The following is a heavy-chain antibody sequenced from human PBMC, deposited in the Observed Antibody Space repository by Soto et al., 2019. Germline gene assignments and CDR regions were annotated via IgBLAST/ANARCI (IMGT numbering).Heavy chain of an antibody. CDR3: VRDYVMDV. Sequence: PGGSLRLSCAASGFTFSGDAMNWVRQAPGKGLEWVSSISTTSTYIYYAESVKGRFTISRDNANNSLHLQMNSLRAKDTAVYYCVRDYVMDVWGQGTTVTVSS. D-gene: IGHD3-10*02. CDR1: GFTFSGDA. J-gene: IGHJ6*02. V-gene: IGHV3-21*01. CDR2: ISTTSTYI.